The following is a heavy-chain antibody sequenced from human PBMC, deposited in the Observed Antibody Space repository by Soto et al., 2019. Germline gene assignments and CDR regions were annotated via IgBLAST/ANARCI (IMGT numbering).Heavy chain of an antibody. CDR2: IYPGDSDT. CDR1: GFTFTNYW. V-gene: IGHV5-51*01. CDR3: ARQPITYAFDI. J-gene: IGHJ3*02. D-gene: IGHD3-16*01. Sequence: GGSLRLSCAATGFTFTNYWIGWVRQMPGKGLEWMGIIYPGDSDTRYSPSFQGQVTISADKSISTAYLQWSSLKASDTAMYYCARQPITYAFDIWGQGTMVTVSS.